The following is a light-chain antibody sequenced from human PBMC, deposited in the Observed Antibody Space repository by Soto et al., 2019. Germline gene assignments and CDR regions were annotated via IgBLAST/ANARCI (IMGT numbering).Light chain of an antibody. V-gene: IGKV3-20*01. J-gene: IGKJ3*01. CDR1: QSVSSSY. Sequence: EIVLTQSPGTLSLSPGERATLSCRASQSVSSSYLAWYQQKPGQAPRLLIYGASSRATGIPDRFSGSGSGTDFPLTISILEPEDFAVYYCQQYGSSPPITFGPGTKVDIK. CDR2: GAS. CDR3: QQYGSSPPIT.